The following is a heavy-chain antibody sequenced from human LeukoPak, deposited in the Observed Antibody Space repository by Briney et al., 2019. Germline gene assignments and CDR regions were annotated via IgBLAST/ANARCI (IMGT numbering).Heavy chain of an antibody. D-gene: IGHD3-10*01. CDR3: ARASGLLRGYYFDY. CDR1: GGSISSGSYY. Sequence: PSETLSLTCTVSGGSISSGSYYWSWIRQPAGKGLEWIGRIYTSGSTNYNPSLKSRVTISVDTSKNQFSLKLSSVTAADTAVYYCARASGLLRGYYFDYWGQGTLVTVSS. J-gene: IGHJ4*02. V-gene: IGHV4-61*02. CDR2: IYTSGST.